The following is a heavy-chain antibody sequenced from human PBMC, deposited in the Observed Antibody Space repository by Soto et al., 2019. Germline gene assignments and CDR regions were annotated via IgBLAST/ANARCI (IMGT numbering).Heavy chain of an antibody. CDR2: ISSNSSYI. V-gene: IGHV3-21*01. J-gene: IGHJ2*01. D-gene: IGHD3-22*01. CDR1: GFTFSSYS. CDR3: ARVATMIVVGMEDYWYFDL. Sequence: GGSLRLSCAASGFTFSSYSMNWVRQAPGKGLEWVSSISSNSSYIYYADSVKGRFTISRDNAKNSLYLQMNSLRAEDTAVYYCARVATMIVVGMEDYWYFDLWGRGTLVTVSS.